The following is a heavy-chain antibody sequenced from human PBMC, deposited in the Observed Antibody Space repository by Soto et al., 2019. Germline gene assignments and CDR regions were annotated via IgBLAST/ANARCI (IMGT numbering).Heavy chain of an antibody. CDR1: GFNFIGYT. J-gene: IGHJ4*02. CDR3: AREGWERYLDS. CDR2: ISSSSSFI. D-gene: IGHD1-1*01. V-gene: IGHV3-21*06. Sequence: GGSLRLSCEASGFNFIGYTMVWVRQGPGKGLEWLSSISSSSSFIYYADSMKGRLTVSRDNAKNSSYFELTKLRYEYTAVYYFAREGWERYLDSWGQGTLVTVSS.